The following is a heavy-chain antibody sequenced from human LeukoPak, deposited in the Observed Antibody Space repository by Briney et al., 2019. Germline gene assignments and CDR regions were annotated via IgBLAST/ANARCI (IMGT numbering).Heavy chain of an antibody. Sequence: PGGSLRLSCVGSGFDFSTYTMNWVRQAPGKGLEWLAFISFSGRNEHYADSVKGRFTVSRDNSKSALFVQMNSLRPEDTAVYYCTRDSVAYSSTYGAGKYFDYWGQGTLVTVSS. J-gene: IGHJ4*02. CDR2: ISFSGRNE. V-gene: IGHV3-30-3*01. CDR3: TRDSVAYSSTYGAGKYFDY. D-gene: IGHD6-19*01. CDR1: GFDFSTYT.